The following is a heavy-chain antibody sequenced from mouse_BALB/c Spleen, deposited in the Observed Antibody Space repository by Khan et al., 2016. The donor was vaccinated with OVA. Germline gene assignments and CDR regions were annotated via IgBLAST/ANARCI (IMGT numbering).Heavy chain of an antibody. D-gene: IGHD2-4*01. J-gene: IGHJ4*01. CDR3: SRRDYEAMDY. CDR1: GFNITDYY. V-gene: IGHV14-1*02. Sequence: VQLKESGAELVRPAALVKLSCKASGFNITDYYIHWVKQRPEQGMEWIGWIEPENGNTIYDPTFQGKASITADTSSNQAFLQLSTLTSEDTAVCYGSRRDYEAMDYWGQGTSVTVSS. CDR2: IEPENGNT.